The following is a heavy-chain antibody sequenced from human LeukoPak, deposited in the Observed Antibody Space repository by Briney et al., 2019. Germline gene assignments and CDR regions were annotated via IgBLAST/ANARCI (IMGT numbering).Heavy chain of an antibody. D-gene: IGHD3-3*01. CDR1: GFTFSDFY. J-gene: IGHJ4*02. Sequence: SGGSLRLSCAASGFTFSDFYMSWVRQAPGKGLEWVSAISGSGGSTYYADSVKGRFTISRDNSKNTLYLQMNSLRAEDTAVYYWAKESDFWSGYYQPPDYWGQGTLVTVSS. CDR3: AKESDFWSGYYQPPDY. V-gene: IGHV3-23*01. CDR2: ISGSGGST.